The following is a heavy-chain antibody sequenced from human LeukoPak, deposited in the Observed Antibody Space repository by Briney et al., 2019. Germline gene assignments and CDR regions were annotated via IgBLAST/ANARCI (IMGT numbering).Heavy chain of an antibody. Sequence: SETLSLTCTVSGGSISPYYWSWIRQPPGKGLEWIGYIYYSGSTNYNPSLKSRVTISLDTSKNQFSLKLSSVTAADTAVYYCAREFVGDIVVVPAAIHAFDIWGQGTMVTVSS. D-gene: IGHD2-2*02. J-gene: IGHJ3*02. V-gene: IGHV4-59*01. CDR3: AREFVGDIVVVPAAIHAFDI. CDR2: IYYSGST. CDR1: GGSISPYY.